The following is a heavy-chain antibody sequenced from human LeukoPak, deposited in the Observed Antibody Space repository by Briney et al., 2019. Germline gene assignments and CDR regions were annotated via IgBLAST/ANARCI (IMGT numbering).Heavy chain of an antibody. V-gene: IGHV3-30*03. D-gene: IGHD6-6*01. Sequence: GGSLRLSCAASGFTFSSYGMHWVRQAPGKGLEWVAVISYDGSNKYYAGSVKGRFTISRDNSKNTLYLQMNSLRAEDTAVYYCGRRLDYWGQGTLVTVSS. CDR2: ISYDGSNK. J-gene: IGHJ4*02. CDR1: GFTFSSYG. CDR3: GRRLDY.